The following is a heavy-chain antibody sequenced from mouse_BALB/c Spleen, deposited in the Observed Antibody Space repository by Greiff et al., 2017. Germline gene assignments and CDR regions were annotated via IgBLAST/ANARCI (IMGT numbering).Heavy chain of an antibody. CDR3: ARSRYGSSYGY. CDR1: GYTFTSYW. CDR2: INPSTGYT. Sequence: VQRVESGAELAKPGASVKMSCKASGYTFTSYWMHWVKQRPGQGLEWIGYINPSTGYTEYNQKFKDKATLTADKSSSTAYMQLSSLTSEDSAVYYCARSRYGSSYGYWGQGTTLTVSA. D-gene: IGHD1-1*01. V-gene: IGHV1-7*01. J-gene: IGHJ2*01.